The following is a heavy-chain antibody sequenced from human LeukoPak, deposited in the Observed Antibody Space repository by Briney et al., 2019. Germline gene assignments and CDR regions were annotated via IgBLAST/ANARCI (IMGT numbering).Heavy chain of an antibody. CDR1: GFTFSSYA. J-gene: IGHJ4*02. V-gene: IGHV3-23*01. CDR2: ISGSGGST. CDR3: AGSSLYYFDY. D-gene: IGHD3-10*01. Sequence: GGSLRLSCAASGFTFSSYAMSWVRQAPGKGLEWVSAISGSGGSTYYADSVKGRFTISRDNAKSSLYVQMNSLRAEDTAVYYCAGSSLYYFDYWGQGALVTVSS.